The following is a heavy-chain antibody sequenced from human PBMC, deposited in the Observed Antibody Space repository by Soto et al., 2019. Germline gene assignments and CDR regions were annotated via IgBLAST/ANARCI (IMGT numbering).Heavy chain of an antibody. V-gene: IGHV1-18*01. Sequence: GASVKVSCKASGYTFTSYGISWVRQAPGQGLEWMGWISAYNGNTNYAQKLQGRVTMTTDTSTSTAYMELRSLRSDDTAVYYCARDAPNCSSTSCRYYYYYYGMDVWGQGTTGTVSS. CDR1: GYTFTSYG. CDR2: ISAYNGNT. J-gene: IGHJ6*02. D-gene: IGHD2-2*01. CDR3: ARDAPNCSSTSCRYYYYYYGMDV.